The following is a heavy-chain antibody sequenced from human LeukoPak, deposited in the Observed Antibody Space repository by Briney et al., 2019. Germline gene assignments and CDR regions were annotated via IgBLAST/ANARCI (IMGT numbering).Heavy chain of an antibody. J-gene: IGHJ4*02. CDR2: ISYDGSNK. D-gene: IGHD1-26*01. V-gene: IGHV3-30-3*01. CDR3: ARGNTFEELLSFFDY. CDR1: GFTFSSYA. Sequence: PGRSLRLSCAASGFTFSSYAMHWVRQAPGKGLERVAVISYDGSNKYYADSVKGRFTISRDNSKNTLYLQMNSLRAEDTAVYYCARGNTFEELLSFFDYWGQGTLVTVSS.